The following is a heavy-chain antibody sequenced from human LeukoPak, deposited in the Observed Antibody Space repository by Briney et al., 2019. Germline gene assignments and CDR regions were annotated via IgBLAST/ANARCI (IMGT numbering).Heavy chain of an antibody. J-gene: IGHJ4*02. V-gene: IGHV4-34*01. Sequence: SETLSLTCAVYGGSFSGYYWSWIRQPPGKGLEWIGEINHSGSTNYNPSLKSRVTISVDTSKNQFSLKLSSVTAADTAVYYCARASIVRRIWGGKSKSSFDYWGQGTLVTVSS. CDR3: ARASIVRRIWGGKSKSSFDY. CDR2: INHSGST. D-gene: IGHD3-10*01. CDR1: GGSFSGYY.